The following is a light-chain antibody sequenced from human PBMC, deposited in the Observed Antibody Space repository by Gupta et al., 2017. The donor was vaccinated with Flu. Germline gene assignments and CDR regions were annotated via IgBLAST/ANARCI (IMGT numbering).Light chain of an antibody. Sequence: SITNSCTGTSSDVGGYNYVSWYQQHPGNAPKLMIYDVSHRPSGVSNRFSGSKAGNTASMTISGLQAEDEAAYYCSSYTSSNTMVFGRGTKLTVL. CDR1: SSDVGGYNY. V-gene: IGLV2-14*04. J-gene: IGLJ2*01. CDR3: SSYTSSNTMV. CDR2: DVS.